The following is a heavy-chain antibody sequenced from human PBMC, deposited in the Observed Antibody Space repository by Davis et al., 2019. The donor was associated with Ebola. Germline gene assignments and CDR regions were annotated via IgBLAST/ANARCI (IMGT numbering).Heavy chain of an antibody. CDR1: GFTVSSNH. Sequence: GESLKISCAASGFTVSSNHMSWVRQAPGKGLEWVSVIYDHSTAYADSVRGRFIISRDKSNNTLYLEMNRLRVDDTAVYYCATTQWLREFDNWGQGTLVTVSS. CDR2: IYDHST. J-gene: IGHJ4*02. CDR3: ATTQWLREFDN. D-gene: IGHD6-19*01. V-gene: IGHV3-53*05.